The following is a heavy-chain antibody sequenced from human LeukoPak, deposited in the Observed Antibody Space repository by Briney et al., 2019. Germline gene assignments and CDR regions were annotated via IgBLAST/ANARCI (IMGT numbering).Heavy chain of an antibody. Sequence: ASVKVSCKASGYTFTSYGISWVRQAPGQGLEWMGWISAYNGNTNYAQKLQGRVTTTTDTSTSTAYMELRSLRSDDTAVYYCATYCGGDCYDRGMNYYGMDVWGQGTTVTVSS. V-gene: IGHV1-18*01. CDR1: GYTFTSYG. J-gene: IGHJ6*02. D-gene: IGHD2-21*02. CDR3: ATYCGGDCYDRGMNYYGMDV. CDR2: ISAYNGNT.